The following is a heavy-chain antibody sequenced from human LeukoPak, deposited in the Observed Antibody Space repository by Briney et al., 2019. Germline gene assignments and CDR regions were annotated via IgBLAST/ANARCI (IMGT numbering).Heavy chain of an antibody. CDR2: INPSGGST. CDR1: GYTFTSYY. Sequence: ASVKVSCKASGYTFTSYYIHWVRQAPGQGLECMGIINPSGGSTSYAQKFQGRVTMTRDMSTSTVYMELSSLRSEDTAVYYCARVLNEWELGDYWGQGTLVTVSS. V-gene: IGHV1-46*01. CDR3: ARVLNEWELGDY. J-gene: IGHJ4*02. D-gene: IGHD1-26*01.